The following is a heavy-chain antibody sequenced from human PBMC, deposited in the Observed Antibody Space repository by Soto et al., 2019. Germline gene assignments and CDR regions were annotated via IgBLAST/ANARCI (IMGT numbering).Heavy chain of an antibody. Sequence: ASVKVSCKTSGFTFSTSAVHLVRQARGQRLQWIGWIDVGSGNANYAQMLQERVTISRDMSTSTAYMELSSVTAADTAVYYCASRTYYYDSNTQNNNWFDPWVQGTLVTVSS. CDR3: ASRTYYYDSNTQNNNWFDP. V-gene: IGHV1-58*01. CDR2: IDVGSGNA. J-gene: IGHJ5*02. D-gene: IGHD3-22*01. CDR1: GFTFSTSA.